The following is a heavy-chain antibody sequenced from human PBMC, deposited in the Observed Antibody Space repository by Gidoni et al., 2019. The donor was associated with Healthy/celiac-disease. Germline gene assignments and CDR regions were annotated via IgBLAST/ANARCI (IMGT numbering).Heavy chain of an antibody. Sequence: QVQLVESGGGVVQPGRSLRLSCAASGFTFSSYGMHWVRQAPGKGLEWVAVISYDGSNKYYADSVKGRFTISRDNSKNTLYLQMNSLRAEDTAVYYCAKDEEDCSGGSCYSGYNWFDPWGQGTLVTVSS. CDR1: GFTFSSYG. CDR3: AKDEEDCSGGSCYSGYNWFDP. D-gene: IGHD2-15*01. J-gene: IGHJ5*02. CDR2: ISYDGSNK. V-gene: IGHV3-30*18.